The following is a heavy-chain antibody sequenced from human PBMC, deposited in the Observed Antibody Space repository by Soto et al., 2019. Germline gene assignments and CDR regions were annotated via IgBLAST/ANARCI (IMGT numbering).Heavy chain of an antibody. CDR2: ISAYNGNT. J-gene: IGHJ4*02. CDR1: GYTFTSYG. D-gene: IGHD4-17*01. Sequence: SWKVSCKGSGYTFTSYGISWLRQAPGQGLEWMGWISAYNGNTNYAQKLQGRVTMTTDTSTSTAYMELRSLRSDDTAVYYCARGSTTVTTFDYWGQGTLVTVSS. V-gene: IGHV1-18*01. CDR3: ARGSTTVTTFDY.